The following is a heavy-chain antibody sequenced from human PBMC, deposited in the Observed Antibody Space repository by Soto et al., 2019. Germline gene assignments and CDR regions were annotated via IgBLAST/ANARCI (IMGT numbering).Heavy chain of an antibody. D-gene: IGHD6-19*01. Sequence: SSETLSLTCAVYGGSFSGYYWSWIRQPPGKGLEWIGEINHSGSTNYNPSLKSRVTISVDTSKNQFSLKLSSVTAADTAVYYCARGRQQWLVRGYYYYGMDVWGQGTTVTVSS. V-gene: IGHV4-34*01. J-gene: IGHJ6*02. CDR1: GGSFSGYY. CDR2: INHSGST. CDR3: ARGRQQWLVRGYYYYGMDV.